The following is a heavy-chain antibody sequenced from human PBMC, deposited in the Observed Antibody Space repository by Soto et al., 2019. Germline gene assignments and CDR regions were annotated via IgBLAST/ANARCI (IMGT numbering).Heavy chain of an antibody. CDR3: ARTPITMVRGVIIPYYGMDV. Sequence: SGPTLVNPTETLTLTCTVSGFSLSNARMGVSWIRQPPGKALEWLAHIFSNDEKSYSTSLKSRLTISKDTSKSQVVLTMTNMDPVDTATYYCARTPITMVRGVIIPYYGMDVWGQGTTVTVS. J-gene: IGHJ6*02. CDR2: IFSNDEK. D-gene: IGHD3-10*01. V-gene: IGHV2-26*01. CDR1: GFSLSNARMG.